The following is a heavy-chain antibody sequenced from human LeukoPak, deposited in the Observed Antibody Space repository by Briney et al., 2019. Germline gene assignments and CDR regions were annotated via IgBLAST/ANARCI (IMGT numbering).Heavy chain of an antibody. V-gene: IGHV3-11*01. CDR1: GFTFSDYY. Sequence: GGSLRLSCAASGFTFSDYYMSWIRQAPGKGLEWVSYISSSGSTIYYADSVKGRFTISRDNAKNSLYLQMNSLRAEDTAVYYCARDSPTGRITMVRGTTWGQGTLVTVSS. J-gene: IGHJ5*02. D-gene: IGHD3-10*01. CDR3: ARDSPTGRITMVRGTT. CDR2: ISSSGSTI.